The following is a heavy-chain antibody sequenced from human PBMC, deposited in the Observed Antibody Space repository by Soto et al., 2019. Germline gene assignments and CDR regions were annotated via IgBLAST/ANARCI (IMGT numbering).Heavy chain of an antibody. CDR2: ISAYNGNT. CDR3: ARDPVGLPYEPNDIVVVVAATPDPFAI. CDR1: GYAFTSYG. V-gene: IGHV1-18*01. D-gene: IGHD2-15*01. J-gene: IGHJ3*02. Sequence: GASVKGSCKAAGYAFTSYGSGWVRQAPGQGLEWMGRISAYNGNTNYAQKLQGRVTMTTVTSTSTAYMELRSLRSDDTAVYYCARDPVGLPYEPNDIVVVVAATPDPFAIWGQGTMVTVSS.